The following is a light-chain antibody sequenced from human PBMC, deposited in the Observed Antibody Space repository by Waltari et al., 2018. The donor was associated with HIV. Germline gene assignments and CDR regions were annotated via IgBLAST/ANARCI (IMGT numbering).Light chain of an antibody. CDR1: NIDTKS. V-gene: IGLV3-21*02. Sequence: YELTQAPSVSVAPGHTARLICEGYNIDTKSVHWYQQKAGRAPTVVVHHDSDRPSEIPGRFSGSNSENTATLTISGVEAGDEADYYCQVWDTFSEHRVFGGGTKLTVL. J-gene: IGLJ3*02. CDR3: QVWDTFSEHRV. CDR2: HDS.